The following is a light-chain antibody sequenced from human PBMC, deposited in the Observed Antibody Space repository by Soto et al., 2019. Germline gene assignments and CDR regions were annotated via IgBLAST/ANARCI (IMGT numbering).Light chain of an antibody. CDR1: YGFSTW. V-gene: IGKV1-12*01. J-gene: IGKJ4*01. CDR3: QQANSFPRT. CDR2: SAS. Sequence: DIQMTQSQSSVSASVGDRVTITCRASYGFSTWLAWYRRKPGRAPELLIYSASSLHSGVPSRFSGSGSGTDFTLTISSLHPEDFATYYCQQANSFPRTFGGGTEVEIK.